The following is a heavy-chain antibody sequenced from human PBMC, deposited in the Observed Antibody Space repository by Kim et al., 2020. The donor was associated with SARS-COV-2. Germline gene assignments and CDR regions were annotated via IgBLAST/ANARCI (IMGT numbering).Heavy chain of an antibody. CDR2: INHSGST. CDR1: GGSFSGYY. CDR3: ARGVNHYDSSGYYYYNWFDP. D-gene: IGHD3-22*01. V-gene: IGHV4-34*01. Sequence: SETLSLTCAVYGGSFSGYYWSWIRQPPGKGLEWIGEINHSGSTNYNPSLKSRVTISVDTSKNQFSLKLSSVTAADTAVYYCARGVNHYDSSGYYYYNWFDPWGQGTLVTVSS. J-gene: IGHJ5*02.